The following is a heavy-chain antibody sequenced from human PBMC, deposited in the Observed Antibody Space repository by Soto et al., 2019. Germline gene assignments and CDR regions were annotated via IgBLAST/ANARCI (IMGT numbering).Heavy chain of an antibody. CDR2: IDAGNGNT. CDR1: GYTFTSYA. D-gene: IGHD2-15*01. Sequence: ASVKVSCKASGYTFTSYAMHWVRQAPGQRLERMGWIDAGNGNTKYSQKFQGRVTITRDTSASTAYMELSSLRSEDTAVYYCARDRVAAPGWFDPWGQGTLVTVSS. V-gene: IGHV1-3*01. CDR3: ARDRVAAPGWFDP. J-gene: IGHJ5*02.